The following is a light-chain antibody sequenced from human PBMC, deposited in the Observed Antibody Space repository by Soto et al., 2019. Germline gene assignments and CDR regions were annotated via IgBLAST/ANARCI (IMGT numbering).Light chain of an antibody. CDR2: DNT. J-gene: IGLJ7*01. Sequence: QSVLTQPPSVSGAPGQRVTISCTGSSSNIGAGYDVHWYQQLPGTAPKLLIYDNTIRPSGVPERFSGSKSGTSASLAITGLQAEDEADYYCQSYDSSLSGPVFGTGTQLTVL. CDR3: QSYDSSLSGPV. CDR1: SSNIGAGYD. V-gene: IGLV1-40*01.